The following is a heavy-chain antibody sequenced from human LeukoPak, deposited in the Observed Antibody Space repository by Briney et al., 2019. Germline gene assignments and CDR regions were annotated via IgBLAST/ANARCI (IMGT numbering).Heavy chain of an antibody. CDR3: ASSAWGYCTNGVCPAAH. CDR1: GGTFSSYA. V-gene: IGHV1-69*13. Sequence: SVKVSCKASGGTFSSYAISWVRQAPGQGLELKGGIIPIFGTANYAQKFQGRVTITADESTSTAYMELSSLRSEDTAVYYCASSAWGYCTNGVCPAAHWGQGTLVTVSS. J-gene: IGHJ4*02. CDR2: IIPIFGTA. D-gene: IGHD2-8*01.